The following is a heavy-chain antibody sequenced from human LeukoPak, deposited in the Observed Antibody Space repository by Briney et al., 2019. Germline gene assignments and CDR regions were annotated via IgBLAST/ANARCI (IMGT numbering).Heavy chain of an antibody. J-gene: IGHJ4*02. CDR2: ISLSGDSI. Sequence: GGSLRLSCAASGFTFSSYAMNWVRQAPGKGLEWVSHISLSGDSIYYADSVKGRFTISRDNSKNTLYLHMNSLRAEDTAVYYCARDHYWGQGTLVTVSS. CDR3: ARDHY. V-gene: IGHV3-23*01. CDR1: GFTFSSYA.